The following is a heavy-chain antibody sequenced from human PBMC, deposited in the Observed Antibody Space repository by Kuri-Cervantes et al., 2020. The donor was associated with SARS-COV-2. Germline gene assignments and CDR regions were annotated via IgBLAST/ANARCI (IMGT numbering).Heavy chain of an antibody. CDR2: INHSGST. CDR1: GGSFSGYH. J-gene: IGHJ6*03. Sequence: SQTVSLTCAVYGGSFSGYHWRWIRQPPGKGLVWIGKINHSGSTNYNPSLSSRVTISVDMSKNQFSLRLSSVTAADTAMYYCARGREGVVPATILGLGYFLYFSMDVWGKGTSVTVSS. D-gene: IGHD2-2*01. V-gene: IGHV4-34*01. CDR3: ARGREGVVPATILGLGYFLYFSMDV.